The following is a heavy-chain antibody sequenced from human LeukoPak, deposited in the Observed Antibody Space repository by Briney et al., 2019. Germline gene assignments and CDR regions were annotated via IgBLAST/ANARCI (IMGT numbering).Heavy chain of an antibody. J-gene: IGHJ4*02. CDR3: ARHGWAHDY. Sequence: SETLSLICAVYGGSFSGYYWSWIRQPPGKGLEWIGEINHSGSTNYNPSLKSRVTISVDTSKNQFSLKLSSVTAADTAVYYCARHGWAHDYWGQGTLVTVSS. D-gene: IGHD6-19*01. V-gene: IGHV4-34*01. CDR2: INHSGST. CDR1: GGSFSGYY.